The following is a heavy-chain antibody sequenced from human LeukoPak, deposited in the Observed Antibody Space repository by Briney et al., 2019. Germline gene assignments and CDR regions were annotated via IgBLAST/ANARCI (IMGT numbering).Heavy chain of an antibody. CDR2: ISGSGGST. CDR3: GKKWGRGSSGYYIFYYGMDV. Sequence: GGSLRLSCAASGFTFSSYAMSWVRQAPGKGLEWVSAISGSGGSTYYADSVKGRFTISRDNSKNALYLQMNSLRAEDTAVYYCGKKWGRGSSGYYIFYYGMDVWGQGTTVTVSS. V-gene: IGHV3-23*01. D-gene: IGHD3-22*01. CDR1: GFTFSSYA. J-gene: IGHJ6*02.